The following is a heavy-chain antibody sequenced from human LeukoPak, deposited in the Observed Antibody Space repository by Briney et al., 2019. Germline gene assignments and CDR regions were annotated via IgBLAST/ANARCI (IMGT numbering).Heavy chain of an antibody. V-gene: IGHV3-48*04. D-gene: IGHD3-10*02. CDR2: ISSSGSTI. J-gene: IGHJ6*04. Sequence: GGSLRLSCAASGFTFSSYWMHWVRQAPGKGLEWVSYISSSGSTIYYADSVKGRFTISRDNAKNSLYLQMNSLRAEDTAVCYCAELGITMIGGVWGKGTTVTISS. CDR1: GFTFSSYW. CDR3: AELGITMIGGV.